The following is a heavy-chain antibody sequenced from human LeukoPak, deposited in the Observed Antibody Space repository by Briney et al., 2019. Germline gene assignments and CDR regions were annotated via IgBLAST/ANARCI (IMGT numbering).Heavy chain of an antibody. Sequence: GGSLRLSCAASGFTFSDHYMTWIRQSPGRRLEWVSYISGRGDTIYYADSVKGRFTISRDNAKNSLYLQMNSLRVEDTAFYYCARVGHKTARLSSRNYDILTGPDYWGQGTLVTVSS. CDR1: GFTFSDHY. V-gene: IGHV3-11*01. D-gene: IGHD3-9*01. J-gene: IGHJ4*02. CDR3: ARVGHKTARLSSRNYDILTGPDY. CDR2: ISGRGDTI.